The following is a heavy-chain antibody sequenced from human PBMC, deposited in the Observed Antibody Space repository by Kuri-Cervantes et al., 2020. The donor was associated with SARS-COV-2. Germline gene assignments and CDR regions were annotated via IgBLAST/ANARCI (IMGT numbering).Heavy chain of an antibody. V-gene: IGHV4-61*09. CDR3: ARAAAGNWYFDL. Sequence: SETLSLTCSVSGGSISSGSYYWSWIRQPAGKGLEWIGYIHTGGSTNYNPSLKSRVTISVDTSKNQFSLKLSSVTAADTAVYYCARAAAGNWYFDLWGRGTLVTVSS. CDR1: GGSISSGSYY. D-gene: IGHD6-13*01. CDR2: IHTGGST. J-gene: IGHJ2*01.